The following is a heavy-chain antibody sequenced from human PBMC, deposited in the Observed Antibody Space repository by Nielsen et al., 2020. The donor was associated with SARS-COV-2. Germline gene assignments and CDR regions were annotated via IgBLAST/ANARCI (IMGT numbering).Heavy chain of an antibody. D-gene: IGHD6-13*01. CDR3: ALAAAAPRSVDY. CDR1: GGSISSYY. Sequence: SETLSLTCTVSGGSISSYYWSWIRQPPGKGLEWIGYIYYSGSTNYNPSLKSRVTISVDTSKNQFSLKLSSVTAADTAVYYCALAAAAPRSVDYWGQGTLVTVSS. V-gene: IGHV4-59*01. J-gene: IGHJ4*02. CDR2: IYYSGST.